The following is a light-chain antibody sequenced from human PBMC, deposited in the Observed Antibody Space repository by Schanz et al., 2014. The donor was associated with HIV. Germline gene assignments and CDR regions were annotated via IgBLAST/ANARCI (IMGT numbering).Light chain of an antibody. V-gene: IGKV1-5*03. CDR1: QSIGNS. Sequence: DIQLTQSPSTLYASVGDRVTLTCRTSQSIGNSLAWLQQKPGRAPKVLIYKASTLESGVPSTFRGSGSGTDFTLTISSLQPDDFATYYCQQYDKYSYSFGQGTKLEIK. J-gene: IGKJ2*03. CDR2: KAS. CDR3: QQYDKYSYS.